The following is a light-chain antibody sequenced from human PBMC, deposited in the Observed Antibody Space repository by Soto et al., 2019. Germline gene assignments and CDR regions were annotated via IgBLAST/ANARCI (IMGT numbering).Light chain of an antibody. J-gene: IGKJ1*01. CDR2: GAS. CDR3: QQYGILSWT. CDR1: QNVDRNY. Sequence: EIVLTQPPGTLSLSPGERATLSCRASQNVDRNYLARYQQKPGQAPRIIIFGASGRATRIPDRFSGSGSGTDFTLTISRLEPEDFAVYYCQQYGILSWTFCQRPKVDIK. V-gene: IGKV3-20*01.